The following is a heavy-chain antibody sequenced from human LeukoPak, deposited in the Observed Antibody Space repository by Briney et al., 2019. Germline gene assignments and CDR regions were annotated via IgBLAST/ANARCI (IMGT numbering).Heavy chain of an antibody. J-gene: IGHJ5*02. CDR1: GYTFTGYY. D-gene: IGHD4-17*01. V-gene: IGHV1-69*04. CDR3: ARGSGYGDYIP. CDR2: IIPILGIA. Sequence: ASVKVSCKASGYTFTGYYMHWVRQAPGQGLEWMGRIIPILGIANYAQKFQGRVTITADKSTSTAYMELSSLRSEDTAVYYCARGSGYGDYIPWGQGTLVTVSS.